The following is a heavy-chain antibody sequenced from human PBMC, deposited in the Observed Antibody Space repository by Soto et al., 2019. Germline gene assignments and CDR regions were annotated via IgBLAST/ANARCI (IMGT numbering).Heavy chain of an antibody. CDR3: ARGRYGDY. CDR1: GYGFTTYG. Sequence: QVHLVQSGAEVKKPGASVKVSCKGSGYGFTTYGITWVRQDPGQGLEWMAWISAHNGNTNYAQKLQGRVTVTIDTSTSTAYMELRSLRSDDTAVYYCARGRYGDYWGQGALVTVSS. CDR2: ISAHNGNT. D-gene: IGHD1-1*01. V-gene: IGHV1-18*01. J-gene: IGHJ4*02.